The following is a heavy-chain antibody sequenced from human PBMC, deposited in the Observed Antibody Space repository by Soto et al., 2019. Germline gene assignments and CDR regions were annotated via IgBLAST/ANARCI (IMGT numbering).Heavy chain of an antibody. CDR3: ARWGSGYYILTSHYYYYMDV. D-gene: IGHD3-3*01. CDR1: GYSFTSYW. J-gene: IGHJ6*03. Sequence: GESLKISCKGSGYSFTSYWIGWVRQMPGKGLEWMGIIYPGDSDTRYSPSFQGQVTISADKSISTAYLQWSSLKASDTAMYYCARWGSGYYILTSHYYYYMDVWGKGTTVTVSS. V-gene: IGHV5-51*01. CDR2: IYPGDSDT.